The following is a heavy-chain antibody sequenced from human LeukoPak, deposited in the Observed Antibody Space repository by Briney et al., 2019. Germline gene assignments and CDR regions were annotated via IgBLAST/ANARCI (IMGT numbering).Heavy chain of an antibody. CDR1: GGSFSGYY. CDR3: ARERAYYDFWSGYYSPYYYYYMDV. V-gene: IGHV4-34*01. Sequence: SETLSLTCAVYGGSFSGYYWSWIRQPPGKGLEWIGEINHSGSTNYNPSLKSRVTISVDTSKNQFSLKLSSVTAADTAVYYCARERAYYDFWSGYYSPYYYYYMDVWGKGTTVTVSS. J-gene: IGHJ6*03. D-gene: IGHD3-3*01. CDR2: INHSGST.